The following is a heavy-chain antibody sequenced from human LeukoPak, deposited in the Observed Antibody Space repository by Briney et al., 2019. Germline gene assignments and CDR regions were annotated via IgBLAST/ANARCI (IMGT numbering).Heavy chain of an antibody. CDR1: GYTFTGYY. V-gene: IGHV1-2*02. CDR3: ARDSKSTLLWFGESRSYFDY. CDR2: INPNSGGT. D-gene: IGHD3-10*01. Sequence: ASVKVSCKASGYTFTGYYMHWVRQAPGQGLEWMGWINPNSGGTNYAQKFRGRVTITRDTSASTAYMELSSLRSEDTAVYYCARDSKSTLLWFGESRSYFDYWGQGTLVTVSS. J-gene: IGHJ4*02.